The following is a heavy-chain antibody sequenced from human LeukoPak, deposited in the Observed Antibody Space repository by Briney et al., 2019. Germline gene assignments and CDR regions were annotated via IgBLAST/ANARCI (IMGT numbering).Heavy chain of an antibody. CDR3: ARGVGGDDS. J-gene: IGHJ4*02. V-gene: IGHV3-74*01. Sequence: GGSLRLSCAASGFSFSGYWMHWVRQAPGKGLVRVSRINSDGSSTSYADSVRGRFTISRDNAKNTVYLQMNSLRGEDTAVYYCARGVGGDDSWGQGTLVTVSS. CDR2: INSDGSST. CDR1: GFSFSGYW. D-gene: IGHD1-26*01.